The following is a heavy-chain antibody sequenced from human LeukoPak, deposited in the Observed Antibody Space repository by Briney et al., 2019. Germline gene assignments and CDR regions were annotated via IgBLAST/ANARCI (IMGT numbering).Heavy chain of an antibody. D-gene: IGHD1-7*01. CDR2: INHSGST. V-gene: IGHV4-34*01. Sequence: SETLSLTCAVYGGSFSGYYWSWIRQPSGKGLEWIGEINHSGSTNYNPSLKSRVTISVDTSKNQFSLKLSSVTAADTAVYYCARVVVSGRTSWGQGTLVTVSS. CDR3: ARVVVSGRTS. J-gene: IGHJ4*02. CDR1: GGSFSGYY.